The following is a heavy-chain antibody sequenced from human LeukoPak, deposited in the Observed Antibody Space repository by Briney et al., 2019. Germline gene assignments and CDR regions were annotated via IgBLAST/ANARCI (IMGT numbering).Heavy chain of an antibody. CDR3: ARDQDYCGSGGTFGY. V-gene: IGHV1-69*13. CDR2: IIPIFGTA. J-gene: IGHJ4*02. Sequence: EASVKVSCKASGGTFSSYAISWVRQAPGQGLEWMGGIIPIFGTANYAQKFQGRVTITADESTSTAYMELSSLRSEDTAVYYCARDQDYCGSGGTFGYWGQGTLVTVSS. D-gene: IGHD3-10*01. CDR1: GGTFSSYA.